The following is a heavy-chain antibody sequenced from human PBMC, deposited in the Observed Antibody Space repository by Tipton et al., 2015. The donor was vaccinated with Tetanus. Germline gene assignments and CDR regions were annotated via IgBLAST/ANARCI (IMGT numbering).Heavy chain of an antibody. D-gene: IGHD6-25*01. V-gene: IGHV3-21*01. CDR1: GFIFSSYT. CDR2: ISSTSSYI. J-gene: IGHJ4*02. CDR3: AGGSALDY. Sequence: SLRLSCEVSGFIFSSYTMNWVRQAPGKGLEWVSSISSTSSYIYYADSLKGRFTISRDNAKNSLFLQMNSLRAEDTAAYYCAGGSALDYWGQGALVTVSS.